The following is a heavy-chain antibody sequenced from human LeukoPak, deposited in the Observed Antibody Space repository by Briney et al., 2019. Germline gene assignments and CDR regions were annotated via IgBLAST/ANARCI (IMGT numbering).Heavy chain of an antibody. D-gene: IGHD4-17*01. J-gene: IGHJ4*02. V-gene: IGHV3-53*01. CDR1: GFTVSSNY. Sequence: GGSLRLSCAASGFTVSSNYMSWVRQAPGKGLEWVSLFYSVGSTYYADSVKGRFTISRDNSKNTLYLQMSSLRAEDTAVYYCARGLDYGDYFDYWGQGTLVTVSS. CDR2: FYSVGST. CDR3: ARGLDYGDYFDY.